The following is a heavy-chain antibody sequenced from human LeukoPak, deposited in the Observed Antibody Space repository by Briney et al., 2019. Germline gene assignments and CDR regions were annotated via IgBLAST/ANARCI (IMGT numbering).Heavy chain of an antibody. J-gene: IGHJ3*02. CDR2: IYYSGST. CDR3: ARQGDMVRGKRADAFDI. V-gene: IGHV4-59*08. CDR1: GGSISSYY. Sequence: PSETLSLTCTVSGGSISSYYWSWLRQPPGKGLEWIGYIYYSGSTNCNPSLKSRVTISVDTSKNQFSLKLSSVTAADTAVYYCARQGDMVRGKRADAFDIWGQGTMVTVSS. D-gene: IGHD3-10*01.